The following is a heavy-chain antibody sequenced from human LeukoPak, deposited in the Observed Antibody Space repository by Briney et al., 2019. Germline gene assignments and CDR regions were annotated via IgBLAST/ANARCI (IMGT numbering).Heavy chain of an antibody. CDR1: GFTFSSYS. CDR2: IRSTSNTI. D-gene: IGHD3-10*01. CDR3: ATDDGGHYYGSGSLRY. J-gene: IGHJ4*02. V-gene: IGHV3-48*04. Sequence: PGGSLRLSCAASGFTFSSYSINWVRQAPGKGLEWVSYIRSTSNTIYYADSVKGRFTISRDNTKNSLYLQMDNLRAEDTAVYYCATDDGGHYYGSGSLRYWGQGTLVTVSS.